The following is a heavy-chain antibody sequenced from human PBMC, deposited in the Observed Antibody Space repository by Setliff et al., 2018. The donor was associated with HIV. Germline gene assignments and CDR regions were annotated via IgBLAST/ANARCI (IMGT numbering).Heavy chain of an antibody. CDR2: ISGGGTTI. CDR1: GFTFNNYY. J-gene: IGHJ5*02. CDR3: AKPSSSWDGGFFDP. D-gene: IGHD6-13*01. Sequence: GGSLRLSCAASGFTFNNYYMSWIRQAPGKGLEWLAYISGGGTTIYYADSVRGRFTISRDNAKKSLFLQMNSLRAEDTAVYYCAKPSSSWDGGFFDPWGLGTLVTVAS. V-gene: IGHV3-11*04.